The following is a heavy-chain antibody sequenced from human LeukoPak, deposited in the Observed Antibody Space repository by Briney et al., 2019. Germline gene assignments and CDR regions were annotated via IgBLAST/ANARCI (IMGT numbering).Heavy chain of an antibody. CDR1: GFTFSTYA. D-gene: IGHD3-9*01. V-gene: IGHV3-23*01. Sequence: GGSLTLSCAASGFTFSTYAMNWVRQAPGKGLDWVSGISGSGGRTYYADSVKGRFTISRDNSKNTLYLQMNSLRVEDTAVYYWANVRYFGWYYFDYWGQGALVTVSS. J-gene: IGHJ4*02. CDR3: ANVRYFGWYYFDY. CDR2: ISGSGGRT.